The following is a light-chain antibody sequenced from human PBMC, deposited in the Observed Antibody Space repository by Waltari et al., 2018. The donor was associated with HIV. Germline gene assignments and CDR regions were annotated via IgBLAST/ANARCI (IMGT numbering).Light chain of an antibody. CDR1: SSDVGSCKF. V-gene: IGLV2-23*01. Sequence: QSALTQPASVSGSPGQSISISCPGTSSDVGSCKFVFWYQQHPGKAPKPLIYEGTKRPSGVSNRFSASKSGNTASLTISGLQAEDEADYYCCSCATPNTRVFGGGTKLTVL. J-gene: IGLJ3*02. CDR2: EGT. CDR3: CSCATPNTRV.